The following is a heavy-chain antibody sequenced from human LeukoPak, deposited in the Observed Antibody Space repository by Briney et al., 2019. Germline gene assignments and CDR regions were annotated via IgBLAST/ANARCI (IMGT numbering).Heavy chain of an antibody. J-gene: IGHJ4*02. CDR1: GFTFSSYA. Sequence: PGGSLRLSCAASGFTFSSYAMSWVRQAPGKGLEWVSAISGSGGSTYYADSVKGRFTISRDNSKNTLYLQMNSLRAEDTAVYYCAKNLQVRYYYDSSGYRFDYWGQGTLVTVSS. CDR2: ISGSGGST. D-gene: IGHD3-22*01. V-gene: IGHV3-23*01. CDR3: AKNLQVRYYYDSSGYRFDY.